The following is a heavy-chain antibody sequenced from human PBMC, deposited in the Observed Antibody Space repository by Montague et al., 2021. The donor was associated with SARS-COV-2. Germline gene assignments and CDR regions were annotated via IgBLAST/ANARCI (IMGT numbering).Heavy chain of an antibody. CDR3: VTPGKTAVAGQFDY. CDR2: INHGGST. V-gene: IGHV4-34*01. Sequence: SETLSLTCAVYGGSFSDYHWSWIRQSPGQGLEWIGQINHGGSTXXXPSXXXRVAISLDTPNNQLSLKITSLIVAYTAICYCVTPGKTAVAGQFDYWGPGILVTVSS. CDR1: GGSFSDYH. J-gene: IGHJ4*02. D-gene: IGHD6-19*01.